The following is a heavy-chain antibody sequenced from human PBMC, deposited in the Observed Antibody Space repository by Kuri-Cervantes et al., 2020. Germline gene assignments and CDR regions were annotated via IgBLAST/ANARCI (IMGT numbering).Heavy chain of an antibody. CDR3: ARESQYYDILTGYYLDY. CDR1: GFTFSSYS. V-gene: IGHV3-48*04. CDR2: ISSSSTTI. J-gene: IGHJ4*02. Sequence: GESLKISCAASGFTFSSYSMNWVRQAPGKGLEWVSYISSSSTTIYYADSVKGRFTISRDNAKNSLYLQMNSLRAEDTAVYYCARESQYYDILTGYYLDYWGQGTLVTVSS. D-gene: IGHD3-9*01.